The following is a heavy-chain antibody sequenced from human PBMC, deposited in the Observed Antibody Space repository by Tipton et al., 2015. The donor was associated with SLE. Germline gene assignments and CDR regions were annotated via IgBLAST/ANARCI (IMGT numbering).Heavy chain of an antibody. CDR2: ISSSSGYI. D-gene: IGHD6-19*01. J-gene: IGHJ4*02. CDR3: ARVLISSGSLDY. CDR1: GFTFSDYY. Sequence: GSLRLSCAASGFTFSDYYMSWVRQAPGKGLEWVSSISSSSGYIYYADSVKGRFTISRDNAKNSLYLQMNSLRAEDTAVYYCARVLISSGSLDYWGQGTLVTVSS. V-gene: IGHV3-11*06.